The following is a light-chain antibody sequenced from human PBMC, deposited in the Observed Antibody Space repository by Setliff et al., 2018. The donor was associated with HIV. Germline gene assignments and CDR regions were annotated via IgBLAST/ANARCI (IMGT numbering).Light chain of an antibody. CDR3: LSYTNNSTVV. CDR2: DVH. V-gene: IGLV2-14*03. Sequence: QSVLTQPASVSGSPGQSITISCTGTSSDVGGYDYVSWYQHHPGKAPKLMIYDVHYRPSGVSNRFSGSKSGNTASLIISGLRPEDEADYYCLSYTNNSTVVFGGGTKVTVL. CDR1: SSDVGGYDY. J-gene: IGLJ2*01.